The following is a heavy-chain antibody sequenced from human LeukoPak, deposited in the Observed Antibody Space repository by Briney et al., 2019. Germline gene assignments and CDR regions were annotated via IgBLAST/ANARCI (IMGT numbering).Heavy chain of an antibody. V-gene: IGHV3-21*01. J-gene: IGHJ4*02. CDR1: GFTFSSYS. CDR3: ARGLFPAYYDILTGYYAPYYFDY. CDR2: ISSSSSYI. Sequence: GGSLRLSCAASGFTFSSYSMNWVRQAPGKGLEWVSSISSSSSYIYYADSVKGRFTISRDNAKNSLYLQMNSLRAEDTAVYYCARGLFPAYYDILTGYYAPYYFDYWGQGTLVTVSS. D-gene: IGHD3-9*01.